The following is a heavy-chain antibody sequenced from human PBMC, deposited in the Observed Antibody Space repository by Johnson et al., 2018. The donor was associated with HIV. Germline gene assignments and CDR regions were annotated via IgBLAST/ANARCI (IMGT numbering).Heavy chain of an antibody. D-gene: IGHD6-19*01. CDR3: ARDLGWLEGTHDAFDV. V-gene: IGHV3-30-3*01. J-gene: IGHJ3*01. CDR2: ISYDGNNK. Sequence: QVQLVESGGGVVQPGRSLRLSCAASGFTFSRYAMHWVRQAPGKGLEWVAVISYDGNNKYYADSVKGRFTISRDNSKNTLYLQMNSLKTEDTAVYYCARDLGWLEGTHDAFDVWGQGTMVTVSS. CDR1: GFTFSRYA.